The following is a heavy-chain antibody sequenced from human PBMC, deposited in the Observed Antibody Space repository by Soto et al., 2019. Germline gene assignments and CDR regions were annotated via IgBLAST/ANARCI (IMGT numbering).Heavy chain of an antibody. J-gene: IGHJ4*02. CDR3: ARMKNWNNPVDY. V-gene: IGHV3-74*01. D-gene: IGHD1-1*01. Sequence: GVFLRLSSRVSEVTCVNYGRHCVRQDQGKGLVWVSRINSDGSNTGYADSVKGRFTISRDNAKNTLYLQMNSLTADDTSVYYCARMKNWNNPVDYLGQGTLVPVSS. CDR2: INSDGSNT. CDR1: EVTCVNYG.